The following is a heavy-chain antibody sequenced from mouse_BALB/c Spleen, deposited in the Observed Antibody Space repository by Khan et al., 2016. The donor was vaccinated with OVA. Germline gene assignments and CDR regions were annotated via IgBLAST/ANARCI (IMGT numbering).Heavy chain of an antibody. CDR3: ARGNYYGSNSWFAY. D-gene: IGHD1-1*01. V-gene: IGHV9-2-1*01. Sequence: QIQLVQSGPELKKPGETVKISCKASGYTFTDYSMHWVKQAPGKGLKWMGWINTETGEPTYADDFKGRFAFSLETSASTAYLQINNLKNEDTATYFCARGNYYGSNSWFAYWGQGTLVTVSA. J-gene: IGHJ3*01. CDR2: INTETGEP. CDR1: GYTFTDYS.